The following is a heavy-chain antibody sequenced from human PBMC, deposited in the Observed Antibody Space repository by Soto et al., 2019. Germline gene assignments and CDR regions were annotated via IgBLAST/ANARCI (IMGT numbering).Heavy chain of an antibody. J-gene: IGHJ4*02. CDR1: GGSISSGGYS. Sequence: QLQLQESGSGLVKPSQTLSLTCAVSGGSISSGGYSWSWIRQPPGKGLEWIGYIYHSGSTYYNPSLKRRVTSSADRAKNQFSLKLSSVTAADTAVYYCAAGGGLPRYYWGQGTLVTVSS. CDR2: IYHSGST. D-gene: IGHD5-12*01. CDR3: AAGGGLPRYY. V-gene: IGHV4-30-2*01.